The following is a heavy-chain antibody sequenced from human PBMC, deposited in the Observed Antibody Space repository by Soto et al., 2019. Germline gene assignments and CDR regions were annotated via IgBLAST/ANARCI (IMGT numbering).Heavy chain of an antibody. CDR2: ISAHNGNT. CDR3: ARDLPISITAEGFDY. CDR1: GYTFTSYG. Sequence: QVQLVQSGGEVKKPGASVKVSCKASGYTFTSYGISWVRQAPGQGLEWMGWISAHNGNTNYAQKLQGRVTMTTDTSTSTAYMELRSLRSDDTAVYYCARDLPISITAEGFDYWGQGTLVTVSS. J-gene: IGHJ4*02. V-gene: IGHV1-18*04. D-gene: IGHD3-3*02.